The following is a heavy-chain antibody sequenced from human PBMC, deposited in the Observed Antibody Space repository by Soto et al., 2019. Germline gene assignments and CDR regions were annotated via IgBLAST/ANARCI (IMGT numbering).Heavy chain of an antibody. D-gene: IGHD3-3*01. CDR1: GYTFTSHY. CDR3: ARDIGSGYYIFDY. Sequence: ASVKVSCKASGYTFTSHYMHWVRQAPGQGLEWMGVINPSGGSTSYAQKFQGRVTMTRVNSTSTVYMELSSLRSEDTAVYYCARDIGSGYYIFDYWGQGTLVTVSS. J-gene: IGHJ4*02. CDR2: INPSGGST. V-gene: IGHV1-46*01.